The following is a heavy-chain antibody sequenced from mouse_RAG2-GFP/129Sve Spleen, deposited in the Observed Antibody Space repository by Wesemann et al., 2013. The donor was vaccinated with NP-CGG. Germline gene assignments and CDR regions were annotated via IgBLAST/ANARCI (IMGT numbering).Heavy chain of an antibody. J-gene: IGHJ1*01. D-gene: IGHD2-4*01. V-gene: IGHV7-3*02. CDR1: GFTFTDYY. CDR3: ASEGDYDGYFDV. Sequence: EVKLVESGGGLVQPGGSLRLSCATSGFTFTDYYMSWVRQPPGKALEWLGFIRNKANGYTTEYSASVKGRFTISRDNSQSILYLQMNTLRAEDSATYYCASEGDYDGYFDVWGGAGGPRVTVSS. CDR2: IRNKANGYTT.